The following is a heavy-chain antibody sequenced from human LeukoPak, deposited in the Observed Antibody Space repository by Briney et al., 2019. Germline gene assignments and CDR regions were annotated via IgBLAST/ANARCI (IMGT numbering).Heavy chain of an antibody. V-gene: IGHV4-61*02. CDR2: IYTSGST. J-gene: IGHJ6*02. Sequence: KASETLSLTCTVSGGSISSGSYYWSWIRQPAGKGLEWIGRIYTSGSTNYNPSLKSRVTISVDTSKNQFSLKLSSVTAADTAVYYCAREGIAARHFVYYGMDVWGQGTTVTVSS. D-gene: IGHD6-6*01. CDR3: AREGIAARHFVYYGMDV. CDR1: GGSISSGSYY.